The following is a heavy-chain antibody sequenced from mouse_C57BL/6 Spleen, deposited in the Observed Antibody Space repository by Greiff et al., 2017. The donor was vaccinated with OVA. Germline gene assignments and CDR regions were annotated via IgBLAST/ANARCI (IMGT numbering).Heavy chain of an antibody. CDR3: ARGRLRGYAMDY. Sequence: DVQLQESGPGLVKPSQSLSLTCSVTGYSITSGYYWHWIRQFPGNKLEWMGYISYDGSNNYNPSLKNRISITRDTSKNQFFLKLNSVTTEDTATYYCARGRLRGYAMDYWGQGTSVTVSS. CDR1: GYSITSGYY. V-gene: IGHV3-6*01. J-gene: IGHJ4*01. CDR2: ISYDGSN. D-gene: IGHD3-2*02.